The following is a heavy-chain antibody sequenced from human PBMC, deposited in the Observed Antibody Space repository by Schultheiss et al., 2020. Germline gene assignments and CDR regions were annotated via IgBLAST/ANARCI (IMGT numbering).Heavy chain of an antibody. Sequence: GSLRLSCAASGFTFSSYAIHWVRQAPGKGLEWVAVISYDGGNKFYADSVKGRFTISRDNSKNTLYLQMNSLRAEDTAVYYCARDRYKYSVGGMDVWGQGTTVTVSS. D-gene: IGHD3-16*02. CDR2: ISYDGGNK. CDR3: ARDRYKYSVGGMDV. V-gene: IGHV3-30*04. J-gene: IGHJ6*02. CDR1: GFTFSSYA.